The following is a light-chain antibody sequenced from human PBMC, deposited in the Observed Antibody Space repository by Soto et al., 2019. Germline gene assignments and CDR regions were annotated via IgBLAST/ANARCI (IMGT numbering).Light chain of an antibody. CDR3: QSYDSSLSSYV. CDR2: ANS. V-gene: IGLV1-40*01. Sequence: QSVLTQPPSVSGAPGQRVTVSCTGSSSNIGAGYSVHWYQQFPETAPKLLIYANSNRPSGVSDRFSGSKSGASASLAITGLQAEDEADYYCQSYDSSLSSYVFGTGTKLTVL. J-gene: IGLJ1*01. CDR1: SSNIGAGYS.